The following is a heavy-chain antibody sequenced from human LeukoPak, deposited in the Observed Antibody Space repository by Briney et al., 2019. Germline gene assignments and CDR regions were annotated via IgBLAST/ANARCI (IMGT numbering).Heavy chain of an antibody. CDR3: ARDRGFGQADV. CDR2: ISAYNGNT. J-gene: IGHJ6*04. Sequence: GASVKVSCKASGYTFTSYGISWVRQAPGQGLEWMGWISAYNGNTNYAQKLQGRVTITADKSTSTAYMELSSLRAEDTAVYYCARDRGFGQADVWGKGTTVTVSS. CDR1: GYTFTSYG. D-gene: IGHD3-10*01. V-gene: IGHV1-18*01.